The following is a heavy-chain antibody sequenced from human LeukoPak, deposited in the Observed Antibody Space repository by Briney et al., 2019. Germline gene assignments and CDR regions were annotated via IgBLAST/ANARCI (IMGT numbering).Heavy chain of an antibody. CDR1: GFTFSSYW. D-gene: IGHD3-9*01. CDR3: ARASGGVLRYFVWLLPFDY. J-gene: IGHJ4*02. Sequence: SGGSLRLSCAASGFTFSSYWMSWVRQAPGKGLEWVANIKQDGSEKYYVDSVKGRFTISRDNAKNSLYLQMNSLRAEDTAVYYCARASGGVLRYFVWLLPFDYWGQGTLVTVSS. CDR2: IKQDGSEK. V-gene: IGHV3-7*01.